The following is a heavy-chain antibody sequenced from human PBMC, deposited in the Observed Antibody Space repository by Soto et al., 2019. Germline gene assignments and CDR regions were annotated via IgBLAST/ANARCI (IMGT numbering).Heavy chain of an antibody. CDR1: GDSMTRSVW. CDR3: ARKAWVRFDY. V-gene: IGHV4-4*02. CDR2: VFHTGNT. D-gene: IGHD7-27*01. Sequence: WETLSLTCAVSGDSMTRSVWWTWVRQPPGKGLEWIGEVFHTGNTNYNPSLKSRVTMSVDKSTNEFSLKVTSVTAADTAIYYCARKAWVRFDYCGQGALVTVSS. J-gene: IGHJ4*02.